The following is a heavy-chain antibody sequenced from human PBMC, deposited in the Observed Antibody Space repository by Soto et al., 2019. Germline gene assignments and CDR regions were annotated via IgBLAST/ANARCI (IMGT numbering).Heavy chain of an antibody. D-gene: IGHD1-20*01. J-gene: IGHJ4*02. CDR2: ISVSDAFI. Sequence: EVQLLESGGDLVQPGGSLRLSCAASGFNVGAFAVNWVRQAPGKGLEWVSGISVSDAFIYYADSVRGRFSISRDASANILYLQMNSLRVDDTALYYCTRETVAGITGLDYWGPGTLVTVSS. CDR1: GFNVGAFA. V-gene: IGHV3-23*01. CDR3: TRETVAGITGLDY.